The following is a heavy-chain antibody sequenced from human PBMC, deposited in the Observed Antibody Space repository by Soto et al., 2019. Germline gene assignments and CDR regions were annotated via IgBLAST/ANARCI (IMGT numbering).Heavy chain of an antibody. J-gene: IGHJ3*02. CDR2: ISGSGGST. CDR1: GFTFSSYA. CDR3: AKDLAQLPEAFDI. Sequence: EVQLLESGGGLVQPGGSLRLCCAASGFTFSSYAMSWVRQAPGKGLEWVSAISGSGGSTYYADSVKGRFTISRDNSKNTLYLQMNSLRAEDTAVYYCAKDLAQLPEAFDIWGQGTMVTVSS. V-gene: IGHV3-23*01. D-gene: IGHD5-18*01.